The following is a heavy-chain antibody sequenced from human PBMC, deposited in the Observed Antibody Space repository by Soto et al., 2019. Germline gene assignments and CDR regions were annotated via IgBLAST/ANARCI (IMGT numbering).Heavy chain of an antibody. V-gene: IGHV3-30-3*01. CDR1: GFTFSSYA. D-gene: IGHD3-22*01. J-gene: IGHJ4*02. Sequence: PGGSLRLSCAASGFTFSSYAMHWVRQAPGKGLEWVAVISYDGSNKYYADSVKGRFTISRDNSKNTLYLQMNSLRAEDTAVYYCARDLEDSYGPAIYYDSSGPLYWGQGTLATVSS. CDR2: ISYDGSNK. CDR3: ARDLEDSYGPAIYYDSSGPLY.